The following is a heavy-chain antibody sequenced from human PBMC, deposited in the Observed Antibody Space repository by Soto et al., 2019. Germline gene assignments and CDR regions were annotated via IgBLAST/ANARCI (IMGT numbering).Heavy chain of an antibody. V-gene: IGHV1-69*13. D-gene: IGHD1-26*01. J-gene: IGHJ6*02. Sequence: SVKVSCKASGCTFSSYAISWVRQAPGQGLEWMGGIIPIFGTANYAQKFQGRVTITADESTSTAYMELSSLRSEDTAVYYCARDRNRVWWGSADYYYGMDVWGQGTTVTVSS. CDR2: IIPIFGTA. CDR1: GCTFSSYA. CDR3: ARDRNRVWWGSADYYYGMDV.